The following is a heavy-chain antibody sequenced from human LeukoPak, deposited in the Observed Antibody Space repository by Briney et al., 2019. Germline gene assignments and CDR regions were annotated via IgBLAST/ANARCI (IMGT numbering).Heavy chain of an antibody. D-gene: IGHD6-13*01. CDR2: IYYSGST. J-gene: IGHJ5*02. CDR1: GGSISGYY. CDR3: ARGCSAGTPHHWFDP. V-gene: IGHV4-59*01. Sequence: SETLSLTCTVSGGSISGYYWSWIRQPPGKGLEWIGYIYYSGSTNYNPSLKSRVTISVDTSKNQFSLKLSSVTAADTAGYYCARGCSAGTPHHWFDPWGQGTLVTVSS.